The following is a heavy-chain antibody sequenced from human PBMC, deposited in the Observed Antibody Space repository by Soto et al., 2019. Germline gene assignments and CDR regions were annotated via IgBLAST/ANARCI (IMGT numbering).Heavy chain of an antibody. Sequence: GGSLRLSCAASGFTFTRYSMNWVRQAPGKGLEWVSSISSTTNYIYYADSVKGRFTISRDNAKNTLYLQMNSLRAEDTAVYYCARDPPFLIAALDYWGQGTLVTVSS. CDR1: GFTFTRYS. V-gene: IGHV3-21*01. CDR2: ISSTTNYI. CDR3: ARDPPFLIAALDY. J-gene: IGHJ4*02. D-gene: IGHD6-13*01.